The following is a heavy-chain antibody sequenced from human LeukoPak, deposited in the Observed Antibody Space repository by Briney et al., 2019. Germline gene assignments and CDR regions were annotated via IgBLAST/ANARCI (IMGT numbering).Heavy chain of an antibody. J-gene: IGHJ4*02. V-gene: IGHV3-7*01. CDR1: GFTFSSYW. Sequence: GGSLRLSSVASGFTFSSYWMNWVRQAPGKGLEWVANIKQDGSEKYYVDSVMGRFTISRDNAKNSLYLQMNSLRAEDTAVYYCARENDFWSGYSPFDYWGQGTLVTVSS. D-gene: IGHD3-3*01. CDR3: ARENDFWSGYSPFDY. CDR2: IKQDGSEK.